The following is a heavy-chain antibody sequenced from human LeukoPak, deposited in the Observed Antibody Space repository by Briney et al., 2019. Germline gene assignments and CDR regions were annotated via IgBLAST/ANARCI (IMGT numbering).Heavy chain of an antibody. D-gene: IGHD6-19*01. V-gene: IGHV3-15*01. CDR3: TTGEQWLDYYYYMDV. J-gene: IGHJ6*03. CDR2: IKSKTDGGTT. CDR1: GFTFSDAW. Sequence: GGSLRLSCVASGFTFSDAWMSWVRQGPGKGLEWVGRIKSKTDGGTTDYAAPVKGRFTISRDDSKNTLYLQMNSLKTEDTAVYYCTTGEQWLDYYYYMDVWGKGTTVTVSS.